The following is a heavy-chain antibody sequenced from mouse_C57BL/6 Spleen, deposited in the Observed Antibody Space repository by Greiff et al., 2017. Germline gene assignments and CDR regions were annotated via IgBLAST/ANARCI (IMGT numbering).Heavy chain of an antibody. D-gene: IGHD2-4*01. Sequence: QVQLQQSGPELVKPGASVKISCKASGYAFSSSWMNWVKQRPGKGLEWIGRIYPGDGDTNYNGKFKGKATLTADKSSSTAYMQLSSLTSEDSAVYFCARSVYEYDRYYYAMDYWGQGTSVTVSS. J-gene: IGHJ4*01. CDR1: GYAFSSSW. V-gene: IGHV1-82*01. CDR2: IYPGDGDT. CDR3: ARSVYEYDRYYYAMDY.